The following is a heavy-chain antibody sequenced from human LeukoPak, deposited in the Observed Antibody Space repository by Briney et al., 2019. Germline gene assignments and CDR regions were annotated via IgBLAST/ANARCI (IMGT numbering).Heavy chain of an antibody. CDR2: MHYSGST. D-gene: IGHD3-10*01. V-gene: IGHV4-39*01. CDR1: GGSINISDYY. CDR3: ARLGLWFRLVDY. J-gene: IGHJ4*02. Sequence: SETLSLTCTVSGGSINISDYYWGWIRQPPGKGLEWIGSMHYSGSTYYNPSLKSRLTISVDTSKNQFSLKLSSVTAADTAVYYCARLGLWFRLVDYWGQGTLVTVSS.